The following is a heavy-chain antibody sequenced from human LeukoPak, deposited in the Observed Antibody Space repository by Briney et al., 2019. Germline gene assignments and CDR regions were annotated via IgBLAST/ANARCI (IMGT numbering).Heavy chain of an antibody. CDR1: GGSISSSSYY. CDR2: IYYSGST. D-gene: IGHD2-15*01. Sequence: SETLSLTCTVSGGSISSSSYYWGWIRQPPGKGLEWIGSIYYSGSTNYNPSLKSRVTISVDTSKNQFSLKLSSVTAADTAVYYCASPQSCSGGSCYSANFDYWGQGTLVTVSS. V-gene: IGHV4-39*07. CDR3: ASPQSCSGGSCYSANFDY. J-gene: IGHJ4*02.